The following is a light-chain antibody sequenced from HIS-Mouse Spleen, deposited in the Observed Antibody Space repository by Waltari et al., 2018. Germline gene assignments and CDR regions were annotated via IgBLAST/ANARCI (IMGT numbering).Light chain of an antibody. CDR1: SSNIGAGYD. Sequence: QSVLTQPPSVSGAPGPRVTIPCTGSSSNIGAGYDVHWYQPLPGTAPKLLIYGNSNRPSGVPDRFSGSKSGTSASLAITGLQAEDEADYYCQSYDSSLSGSVFGGGTKLTVL. V-gene: IGLV1-40*01. J-gene: IGLJ3*02. CDR3: QSYDSSLSGSV. CDR2: GNS.